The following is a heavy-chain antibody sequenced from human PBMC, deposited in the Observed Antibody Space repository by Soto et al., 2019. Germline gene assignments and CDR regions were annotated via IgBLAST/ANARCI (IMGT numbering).Heavy chain of an antibody. CDR1: GYTFTSYA. J-gene: IGHJ6*02. CDR2: INTNTGNP. D-gene: IGHD3-9*01. Sequence: QVQLVQSGSELKKPGASVKVSCKASGYTFTSYAMNWVRQAPGQGLEWMGWINTNTGNPTYAQGFTGRFVFSLDTSVSTAYLQICSLKAEDTAVYYCARELPVELRYFDWFSPPYYCGMDVWGQGTTVTVSS. V-gene: IGHV7-4-1*01. CDR3: ARELPVELRYFDWFSPPYYCGMDV.